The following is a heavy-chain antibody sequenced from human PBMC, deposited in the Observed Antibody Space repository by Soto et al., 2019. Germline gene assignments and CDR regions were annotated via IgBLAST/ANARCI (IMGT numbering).Heavy chain of an antibody. J-gene: IGHJ6*02. D-gene: IGHD2-21*02. CDR1: GGSIYTYY. CDR3: ARDNPAYCGGDCYSESDYYYYGMEV. CDR2: ISDGGST. Sequence: SETLSLTCNVSGGSIYTYYWNWIRQSPGKGLEWIGYISDGGSTNYNPSLKSRVTISVDTSKNQVSLKLSSVTAADTAVYFCARDNPAYCGGDCYSESDYYYYGMEVWGQGTTVKVSS. V-gene: IGHV4-59*01.